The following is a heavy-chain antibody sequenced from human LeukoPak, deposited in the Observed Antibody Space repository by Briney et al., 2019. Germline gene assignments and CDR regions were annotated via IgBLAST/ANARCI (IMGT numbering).Heavy chain of an antibody. Sequence: SETLSLTCAVYGGSFSGYYWSWIRQPPGKGLEWIGEINHSGSTNYNPSLKSRVTISVDTSKNQFSLKLSSVTAADTAVYYCARDSIWFGELLPFDYWGQGTLVTVSS. CDR3: ARDSIWFGELLPFDY. J-gene: IGHJ4*02. V-gene: IGHV4-34*01. CDR1: GGSFSGYY. CDR2: INHSGST. D-gene: IGHD3-10*01.